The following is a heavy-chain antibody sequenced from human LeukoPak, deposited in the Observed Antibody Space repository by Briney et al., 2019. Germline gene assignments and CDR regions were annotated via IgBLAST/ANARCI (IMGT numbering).Heavy chain of an antibody. D-gene: IGHD3-10*01. V-gene: IGHV3-21*01. J-gene: IGHJ4*02. CDR3: APDHGSGSYPFDY. Sequence: GGSLRLSCAASGFTFSGYSMNWVRQAPGKGLEWVSSISSSSSYIYYADSVKGRFTISRDNAKNSLYLQMNSLRAEDTAAYYCAPDHGSGSYPFDYWGQGTLVTVSS. CDR2: ISSSSSYI. CDR1: GFTFSGYS.